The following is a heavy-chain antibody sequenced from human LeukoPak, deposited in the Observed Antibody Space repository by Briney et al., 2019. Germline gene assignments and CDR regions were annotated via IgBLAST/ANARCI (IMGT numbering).Heavy chain of an antibody. CDR3: AREGQQPGMFDP. CDR2: IIPIFGTA. D-gene: IGHD6-13*01. Sequence: ASVKVSCKASGYTFTSYAISWVRQAPGQGLEWMGGIIPIFGTANYAQKFQGRVTITADESTSTAYMELSSLRSGDTAVYYCAREGQQPGMFDPWGQGTLVTVSS. CDR1: GYTFTSYA. V-gene: IGHV1-69*13. J-gene: IGHJ5*02.